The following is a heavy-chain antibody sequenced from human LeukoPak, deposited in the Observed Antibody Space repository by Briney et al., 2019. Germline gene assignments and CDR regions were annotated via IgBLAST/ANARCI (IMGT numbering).Heavy chain of an antibody. J-gene: IGHJ3*02. Sequence: SETLSLTCTVSGGSISNYYWSWIRQPPGKGLEWIGYIYSSGSTIYNPSLKSRVTMSVDTSKNQFSLKLSSVTAADTAVYYCARGRYCSADICSGGDAFDIWGQGTMVSVSS. CDR2: IYSSGST. CDR3: ARGRYCSADICSGGDAFDI. D-gene: IGHD2-15*01. V-gene: IGHV4-59*12. CDR1: GGSISNYY.